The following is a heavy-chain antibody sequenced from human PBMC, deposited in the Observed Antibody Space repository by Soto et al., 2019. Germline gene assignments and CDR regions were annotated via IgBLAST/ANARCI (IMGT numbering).Heavy chain of an antibody. J-gene: IGHJ6*02. CDR3: ARGGKVRAATHYGMDV. CDR1: GGSISSYY. CDR2: IYYSGSS. Sequence: PSGTLSLTCTVSGGSISSYYWSWIRQPPGKGLEWIGYIYYSGSSNYNPSLKSRVTISVDPSKNQFSLKLSSVTAADTAVYYCARGGKVRAATHYGMDVWGQGTTVTVSS. V-gene: IGHV4-59*01. D-gene: IGHD2-15*01.